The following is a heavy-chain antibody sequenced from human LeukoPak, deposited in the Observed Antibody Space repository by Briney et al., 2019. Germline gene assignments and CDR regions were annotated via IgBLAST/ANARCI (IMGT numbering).Heavy chain of an antibody. CDR2: INPNSGGT. CDR1: GYTFTGYY. Sequence: ASVKVSCKASGYTFTGYYMHWVRQAPGQGLEWMGWINPNSGGTNYAQKLQGWVTMTRDTSISTAYMELSRLRSDDTAVYYCASRTGSTGPFDIWGQGTMVTVSS. V-gene: IGHV1-2*04. J-gene: IGHJ3*02. D-gene: IGHD3-9*01. CDR3: ASRTGSTGPFDI.